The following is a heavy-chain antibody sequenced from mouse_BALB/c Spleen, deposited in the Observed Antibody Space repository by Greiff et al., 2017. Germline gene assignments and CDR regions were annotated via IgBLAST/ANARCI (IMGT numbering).Heavy chain of an antibody. J-gene: IGHJ4*01. CDR3: NAKYGKQYAMDY. V-gene: IGHV14-4*02. CDR2: IDPENGDT. Sequence: VQLKQSGAELVRSGASVKLSCTASGFNIKDYYMHWVKQRPEQGLEWIGWIDPENGDTEYAPKFQGKATMTADTSSNTAYLQLSSLTSEDTAVYYCNAKYGKQYAMDYWGQGTSVTVSS. CDR1: GFNIKDYY. D-gene: IGHD2-10*02.